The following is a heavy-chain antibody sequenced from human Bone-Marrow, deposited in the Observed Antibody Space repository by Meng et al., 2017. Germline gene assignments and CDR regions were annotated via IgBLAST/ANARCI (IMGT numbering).Heavy chain of an antibody. Sequence: GESLKISCKGSGYSFTSYWIGWVRQMPGKGLEWMGIIYPGDSDIRYSPSFQGQVTISADKSISTAYLQWSSLKASDTAMYYCAMTLTYYYDSSGYYYPYYFDYWGQGTLVTVSS. V-gene: IGHV5-51*01. D-gene: IGHD3-22*01. J-gene: IGHJ4*02. CDR3: AMTLTYYYDSSGYYYPYYFDY. CDR2: IYPGDSDI. CDR1: GYSFTSYW.